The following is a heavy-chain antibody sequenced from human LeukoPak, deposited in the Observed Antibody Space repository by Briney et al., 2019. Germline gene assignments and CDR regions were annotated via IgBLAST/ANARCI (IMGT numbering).Heavy chain of an antibody. V-gene: IGHV4-34*01. CDR1: GGSFSGYY. D-gene: IGHD2-2*03. Sequence: SETLSLTCAVYGGSFSGYYWSWIRQPPGKGLEWIGEINHCGSTNYNPSLKSRVTISVDTSKNQFSLKLSSVTAADTAVYYCARPFLDIVVVPAARSAFDIWGQGTMVTVSS. J-gene: IGHJ3*02. CDR3: ARPFLDIVVVPAARSAFDI. CDR2: INHCGST.